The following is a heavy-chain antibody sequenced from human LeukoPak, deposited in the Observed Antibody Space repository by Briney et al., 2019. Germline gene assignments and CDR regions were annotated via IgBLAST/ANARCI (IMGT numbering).Heavy chain of an antibody. J-gene: IGHJ4*02. Sequence: PGGSLRLSCAASGFTFSSYSMNWVRQAPGKGLEWVSSISRSSSYIYYADSVKGRFTISRDNAKNSLYLQMNSLRAEDTAVYYCARVSPNWGFDYWGQGTLVTVSS. CDR2: ISRSSSYI. D-gene: IGHD7-27*01. V-gene: IGHV3-21*01. CDR3: ARVSPNWGFDY. CDR1: GFTFSSYS.